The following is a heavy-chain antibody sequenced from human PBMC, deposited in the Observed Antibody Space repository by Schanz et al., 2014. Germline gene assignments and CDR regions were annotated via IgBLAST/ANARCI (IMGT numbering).Heavy chain of an antibody. CDR2: MNESHSTI. J-gene: IGHJ4*02. CDR1: GFSFSSYA. Sequence: EVKMVESGGGLVEPGGSLRLSCAASGFSFSSYAMGWVRQAPGRGLEWVSAMNESHSTIYYADSVKGRFTISRDNAKNTLYLQMTSLRAEDTAVYYCARKVVATIGGYYDNWGQGTLVIVSS. V-gene: IGHV3-23*04. CDR3: ARKVVATIGGYYDN. D-gene: IGHD5-12*01.